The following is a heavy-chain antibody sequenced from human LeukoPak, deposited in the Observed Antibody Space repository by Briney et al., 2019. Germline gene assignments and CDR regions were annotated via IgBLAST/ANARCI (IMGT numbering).Heavy chain of an antibody. V-gene: IGHV3-23*01. CDR1: GFTFSSYA. CDR2: ISGSGGST. J-gene: IGHJ3*02. CDR3: AKEIGGDYDAFDI. D-gene: IGHD4-17*01. Sequence: GGSLRLSCAASGFTFSSYAMSCVRQAPGKGLEWGSAISGSGGSTYYADSVKGRFTISRDNSKNTLYLQMNSLRAEDTAVYYCAKEIGGDYDAFDIWGQGTMVTVSS.